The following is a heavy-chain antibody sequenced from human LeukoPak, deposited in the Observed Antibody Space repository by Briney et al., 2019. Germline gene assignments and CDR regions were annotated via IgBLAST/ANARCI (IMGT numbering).Heavy chain of an antibody. V-gene: IGHV3-30-3*02. CDR3: AKTPSRDGYNQGYFDY. CDR2: ISYDGSNK. D-gene: IGHD5-24*01. Sequence: GGSLRLSYAASGFTFSSYAMHWVRQAPGKGLEWVAVISYDGSNKYYADSVKGRFTISRDNSKNTLYLQMNSLRAEDTAVYYCAKTPSRDGYNQGYFDYWGQGTLVTVSS. J-gene: IGHJ4*02. CDR1: GFTFSSYA.